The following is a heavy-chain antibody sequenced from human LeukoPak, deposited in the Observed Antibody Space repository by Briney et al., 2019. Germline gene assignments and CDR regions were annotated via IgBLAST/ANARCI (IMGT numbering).Heavy chain of an antibody. V-gene: IGHV4-59*01. CDR1: GGSISSYY. J-gene: IGHJ3*02. D-gene: IGHD3-22*01. Sequence: PSETLSLTCTVSGGSISSYYWSWIRQPPGEGLEWIGYIYYSGSTNYNPSLKSRVTISVDTSKNQFSLKLSSVTAADTAVYYCARAYDYYDSSGPDAFDIWGQGTMVTVSS. CDR3: ARAYDYYDSSGPDAFDI. CDR2: IYYSGST.